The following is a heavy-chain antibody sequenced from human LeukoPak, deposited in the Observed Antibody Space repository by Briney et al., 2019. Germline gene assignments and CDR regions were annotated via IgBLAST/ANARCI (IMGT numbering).Heavy chain of an antibody. J-gene: IGHJ6*02. D-gene: IGHD3-22*01. Sequence: GGSLRLSCATSGFTFSSYGVHWVRQAPGKGLEWVAVISYDGSNKYYADSVKGRFTISRDNSKNTLYLQMNSLRAEDTAVYYCAKEIVVVTTPYYYGMDVWGQGTTVTVSS. CDR1: GFTFSSYG. CDR3: AKEIVVVTTPYYYGMDV. V-gene: IGHV3-30*18. CDR2: ISYDGSNK.